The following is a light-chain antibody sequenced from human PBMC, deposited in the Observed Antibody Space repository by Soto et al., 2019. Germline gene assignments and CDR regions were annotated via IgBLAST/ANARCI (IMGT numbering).Light chain of an antibody. CDR2: EVS. J-gene: IGLJ3*02. Sequence: QSALTQPASVSGSPGQSITISCTGTSSDVGSYNLVSWYQQHPGKAPKLMIYEVSKRPSGVSNRFSGSKSGNTASLTISGLQAEEGADYYCCPYEGSSILFGGGTQVTVL. V-gene: IGLV2-23*02. CDR1: SSDVGSYNL. CDR3: CPYEGSSIL.